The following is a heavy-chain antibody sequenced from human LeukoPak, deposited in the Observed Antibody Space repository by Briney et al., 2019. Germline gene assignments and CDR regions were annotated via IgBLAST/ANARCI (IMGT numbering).Heavy chain of an antibody. CDR2: ISSNGGST. D-gene: IGHD6-19*01. V-gene: IGHV3-64*01. Sequence: GGSLRLSCAASGFTFSSYAMHWVRQAPGKGLEYVSAISSNGGSTYYANSVKGRFTISRDNSKNTLYLQMGSLRAEDMALYYCARVSSGYSSGWYIDYWGQGTLVTVSS. J-gene: IGHJ4*02. CDR1: GFTFSSYA. CDR3: ARVSSGYSSGWYIDY.